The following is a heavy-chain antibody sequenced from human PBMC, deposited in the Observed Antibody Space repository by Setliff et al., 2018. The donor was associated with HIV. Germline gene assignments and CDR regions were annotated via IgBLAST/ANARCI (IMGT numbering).Heavy chain of an antibody. CDR2: IYTGGRT. CDR1: GGSVSSGSYY. V-gene: IGHV4-61*02. CDR3: ARDRMPMASWVPDK. J-gene: IGHJ4*02. Sequence: SETLSLTCTVSGGSVSSGSYYWSWIRQSAGKGLEWVGRIYTGGRTNYNPSLKGRVTMSVDTSKNQFSLNLSSVTAADTAVYYCARDRMPMASWVPDKWGQGTLVTVSS. D-gene: IGHD2-2*01.